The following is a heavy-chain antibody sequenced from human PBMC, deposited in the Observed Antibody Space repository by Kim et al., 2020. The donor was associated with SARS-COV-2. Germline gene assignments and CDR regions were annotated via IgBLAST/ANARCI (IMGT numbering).Heavy chain of an antibody. J-gene: IGHJ6*02. CDR1: GFTFSTYA. D-gene: IGHD1-26*01. CDR3: AKDLRAPIVGGTHHNYYYGMDV. V-gene: IGHV3-23*01. Sequence: GGSLRLSCAASGFTFSTYAMSWVRQAPGRGLEWVSGIIGSGGSTYYADSVKGRFTISRHNSKTTLYLQMNSLRAEDTAIYYCAKDLRAPIVGGTHHNYYYGMDVWGQGTTVTVSS. CDR2: IIGSGGST.